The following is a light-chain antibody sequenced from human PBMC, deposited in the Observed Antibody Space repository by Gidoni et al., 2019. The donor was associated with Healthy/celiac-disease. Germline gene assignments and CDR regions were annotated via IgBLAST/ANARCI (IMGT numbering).Light chain of an antibody. J-gene: IGLJ1*01. V-gene: IGLV2-14*01. CDR2: EVS. CDR3: SSYTSSSTPYV. CDR1: SSDVGGYNY. Sequence: QSALTQHASVSRPPGQSITISCTGTSSDVGGYNYVSWYQQHPGKAPKLMIYEVSNRPSGVSNRFSGSKSGNTASLTISGLQAEDEADYYCSSYTSSSTPYVFGTGTKVTVL.